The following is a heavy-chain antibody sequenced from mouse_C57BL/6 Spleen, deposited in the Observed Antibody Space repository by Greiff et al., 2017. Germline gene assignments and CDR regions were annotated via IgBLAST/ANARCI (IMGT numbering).Heavy chain of an antibody. CDR2: IWSDGST. CDR1: GFSLTSYG. J-gene: IGHJ4*01. D-gene: IGHD2-2*01. CDR3: ARHGVKGYAMDY. V-gene: IGHV2-6-1*01. Sequence: VKVEESGPGLVAPSQSLSITCTVSGFSLTSYGVHWVRQPPGKGLEWLVVIWSDGSTTYNSALKSRLSISKDNSKSQVFLKMNSLQTDDTAMYYCARHGVKGYAMDYWGQGTSVNVSS.